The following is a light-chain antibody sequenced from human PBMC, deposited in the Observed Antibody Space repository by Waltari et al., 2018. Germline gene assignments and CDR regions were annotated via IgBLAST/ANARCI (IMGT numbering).Light chain of an antibody. Sequence: DIVMTQSPDSLAVSLCERATINFKSSQSVLYNSNKKNYLAWYQQKQGQPPKLLIYWASTRESGVPDRFSGSGSGTDFTLTISSLQAEDVAVYYCQQYYSTPFTFGPGTKVDIK. V-gene: IGKV4-1*01. J-gene: IGKJ3*01. CDR2: WAS. CDR1: QSVLYNSNKKNY. CDR3: QQYYSTPFT.